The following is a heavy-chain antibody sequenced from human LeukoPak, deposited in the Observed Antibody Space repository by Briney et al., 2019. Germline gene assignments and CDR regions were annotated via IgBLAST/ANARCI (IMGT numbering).Heavy chain of an antibody. CDR2: INSDGSST. V-gene: IGHV3-74*01. J-gene: IGHJ6*02. CDR3: ATGTYCSSTSCYHYYYYGMDV. Sequence: PGGSLRLSCAASGFTISSYWMHWVRQAPGKGLVYVSRINSDGSSTSYADSVKGRFTISRDNAKNTLYLQMNSLRAEDTAVYYCATGTYCSSTSCYHYYYYGMDVWGQGTTVTVSS. CDR1: GFTISSYW. D-gene: IGHD2-2*01.